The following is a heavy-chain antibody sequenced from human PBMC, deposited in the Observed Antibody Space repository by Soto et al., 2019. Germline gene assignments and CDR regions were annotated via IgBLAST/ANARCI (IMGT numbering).Heavy chain of an antibody. V-gene: IGHV1-18*01. J-gene: IGHJ5*02. CDR3: ARDRDYYGSSGYYYFWFDP. D-gene: IGHD3-22*01. CDR1: GYTFTSYG. CDR2: ISAYNGNT. Sequence: GAPVKVSCKASGYTFTSYGISWVRQAPGQGLEWMGWISAYNGNTNYAQKLQGRVTMTTDTSTSTAYMELRSLRSDDTAVYYCARDRDYYGSSGYYYFWFDPWGQGTLVTVSS.